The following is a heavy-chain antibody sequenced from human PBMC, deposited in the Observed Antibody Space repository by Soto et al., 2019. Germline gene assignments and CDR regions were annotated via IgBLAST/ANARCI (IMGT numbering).Heavy chain of an antibody. Sequence: VQLLESGGGLVQPGGSLRLSCAASGFTFSSYAMSWVRQAPGKGLEWVSAISGSGGSTYYADSVKGRFTISRDNSKKTMYLQMNSLRAEDTAVYYCAKDNDILTGYYKGAAFDIWGQGTMVTVSS. CDR3: AKDNDILTGYYKGAAFDI. J-gene: IGHJ3*02. CDR2: ISGSGGST. V-gene: IGHV3-23*01. D-gene: IGHD3-9*01. CDR1: GFTFSSYA.